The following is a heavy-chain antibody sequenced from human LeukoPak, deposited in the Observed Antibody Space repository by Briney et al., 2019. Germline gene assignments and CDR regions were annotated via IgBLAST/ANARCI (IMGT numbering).Heavy chain of an antibody. D-gene: IGHD6-19*01. CDR1: GGSIINKF. CDR2: VHSDGST. CDR3: ARASETSGRYSGGHI. V-gene: IGHV4-59*01. J-gene: IGHJ3*02. Sequence: SETLSPTCIVSGGSIINKFWSWIRQPPGKGLEWIGYVHSDGSTKYSPSLKSRVTISVDTSKNQFSLKVSSVTAADTAVYYCARASETSGRYSGGHIWGQGTMVTVSS.